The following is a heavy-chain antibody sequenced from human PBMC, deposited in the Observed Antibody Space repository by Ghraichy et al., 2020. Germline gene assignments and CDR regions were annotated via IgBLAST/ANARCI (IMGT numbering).Heavy chain of an antibody. CDR2: ISGSGGST. Sequence: GESLNISCVASGFTFSSYAMNWVRQAPGKGLEWVSTISGSGGSTYYADSVKGRFTISRDNSKNTLYLQMNSLRAEDTAVYYCATGGTVFGVVIPPPCDYWSQGTLVTVSS. V-gene: IGHV3-23*01. D-gene: IGHD3-3*01. CDR3: ATGGTVFGVVIPPPCDY. CDR1: GFTFSSYA. J-gene: IGHJ4*02.